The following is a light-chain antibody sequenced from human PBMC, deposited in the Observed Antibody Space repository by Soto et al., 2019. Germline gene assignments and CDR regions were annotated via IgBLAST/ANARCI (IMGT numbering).Light chain of an antibody. CDR1: NXESTS. V-gene: IGLV3-21*02. CDR2: DDS. Sequence: SYELTQPPSVSVAPGQTAKISCGGSNXESTSVHWYQKKPGQAPVLVVYDDSERPSGIPERFSGSNSGNTATLTISRVAAGDEADYFCQVWDSRSAHPGVFGTGTKVTVL. CDR3: QVWDSRSAHPGV. J-gene: IGLJ1*01.